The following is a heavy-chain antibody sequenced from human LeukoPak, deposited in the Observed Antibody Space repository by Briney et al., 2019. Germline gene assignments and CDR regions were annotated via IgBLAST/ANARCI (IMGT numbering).Heavy chain of an antibody. CDR3: ARVWTGRTLYYYDSSGYYPFDY. V-gene: IGHV1-2*02. D-gene: IGHD3-22*01. CDR1: GYTFTGYY. CDR2: INPNSGGT. Sequence: WASVKVSCKASGYTFTGYYMHWVRQAPGQGLEWMGWINPNSGGTNYAQKFQGRVTMTRDTSISTAYMELSRLRSDDTAVYYCARVWTGRTLYYYDSSGYYPFDYWGQGTLVTVSS. J-gene: IGHJ4*02.